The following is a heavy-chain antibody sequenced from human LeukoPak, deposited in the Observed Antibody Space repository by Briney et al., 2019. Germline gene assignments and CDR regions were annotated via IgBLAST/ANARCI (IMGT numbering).Heavy chain of an antibody. CDR2: IKQDGSEK. V-gene: IGHV3-7*01. CDR3: ARAMDV. CDR1: GFTLSNYW. J-gene: IGHJ6*03. Sequence: GGSLRLSCAASGFTLSNYWMSWVRQAPGKGLEWVANIKQDGSEKYYVDSVKGRFTISRDNAKNSLYLQMNSLRAEDTAVYYCARAMDVWAKGTTVTVSS.